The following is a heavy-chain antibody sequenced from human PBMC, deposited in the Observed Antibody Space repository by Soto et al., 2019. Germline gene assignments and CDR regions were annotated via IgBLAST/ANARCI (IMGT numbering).Heavy chain of an antibody. V-gene: IGHV4-39*01. CDR3: ASVVNSSGYDPLYYSDY. CDR2: IYYSGST. Sequence: QLQLQESGPGLVKPSETLSLTCTVSGGSISSSSYYWGWIRQRPGKGLEWIGSIYYSGSTYYNPSLKSRVTNSVDTSKNQFSLKLSSVTAADTAVYYCASVVNSSGYDPLYYSDYWGQGTLVTVSS. J-gene: IGHJ4*02. CDR1: GGSISSSSYY. D-gene: IGHD5-12*01.